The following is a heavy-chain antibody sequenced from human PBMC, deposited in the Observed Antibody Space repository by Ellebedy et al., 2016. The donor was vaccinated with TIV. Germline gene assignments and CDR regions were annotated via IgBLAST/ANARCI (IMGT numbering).Heavy chain of an antibody. CDR1: GGSVNNYY. D-gene: IGHD6-19*01. Sequence: SETLSLTXAVSGGSVNNYYWSWIRQPPGRGLEWIGYIYSTGSVKYNPSLKNRVSLSVDTSKNQFSLRLTSVTAADTAVYYCVRDQEVAGLYKYGMDVWGQGTTVTVSS. V-gene: IGHV4-59*02. J-gene: IGHJ6*02. CDR3: VRDQEVAGLYKYGMDV. CDR2: IYSTGSV.